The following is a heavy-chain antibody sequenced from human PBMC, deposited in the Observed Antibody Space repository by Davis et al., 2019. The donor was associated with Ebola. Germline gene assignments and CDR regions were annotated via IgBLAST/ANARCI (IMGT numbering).Heavy chain of an antibody. J-gene: IGHJ4*02. Sequence: PSETLSLTCAVYGGSFSGYYWSWIRQPPGKGLEWIGEINHSGSTNYNPSLKSRVTISVDTSKNQFSLKLSSVTAADTAVYYCARGPIAGAMAVYFDYWGQGTLVTVSS. CDR2: INHSGST. CDR1: GGSFSGYY. V-gene: IGHV4-34*01. D-gene: IGHD1-26*01. CDR3: ARGPIAGAMAVYFDY.